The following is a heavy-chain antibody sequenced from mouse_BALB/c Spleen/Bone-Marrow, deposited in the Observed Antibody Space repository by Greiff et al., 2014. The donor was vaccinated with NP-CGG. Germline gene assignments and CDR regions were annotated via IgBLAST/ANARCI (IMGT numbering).Heavy chain of an antibody. CDR1: GYTFTSYW. Sequence: QVQLQQSGAELVKPGASVKLSCKASGYTFTSYWMHWVKRRPGQGLEWIGEINPSNGRADYNEKFRSKATLTVDRSSSTAYMQLSSLTSEDSAVYYCARASGYDGFAYWGQGTLVTVSA. J-gene: IGHJ3*01. CDR2: INPSNGRA. CDR3: ARASGYDGFAY. D-gene: IGHD2-2*01. V-gene: IGHV1S81*02.